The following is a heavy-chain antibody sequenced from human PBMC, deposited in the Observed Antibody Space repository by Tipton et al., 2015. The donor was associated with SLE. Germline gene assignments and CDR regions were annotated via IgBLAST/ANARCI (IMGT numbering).Heavy chain of an antibody. CDR3: ARGREREQWLAPQGFDF. V-gene: IGHV4-34*01. Sequence: TLSLTCAAYGGSLTDFHWSWIRQSPGKGLEWIGEVNHSGSTNYNPSLMGRVTISVDTSKAQFSLKLRSVTAADTAVYYCARGREREQWLAPQGFDFWGQGIRVTVSS. CDR2: VNHSGST. J-gene: IGHJ4*02. CDR1: GGSLTDFH. D-gene: IGHD6-19*01.